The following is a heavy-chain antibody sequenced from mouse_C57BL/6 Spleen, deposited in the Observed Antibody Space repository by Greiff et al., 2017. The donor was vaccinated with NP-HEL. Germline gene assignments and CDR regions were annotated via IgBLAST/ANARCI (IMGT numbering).Heavy chain of an antibody. D-gene: IGHD2-3*01. CDR3: ARGMAPTGFAY. Sequence: VQLQQSGAELVKPGASVKISCKASGYAFSSYWMNWVKQRPGKGLEWIGQIYPGDGDTNYNGKFKGKATLTADKSSSTAYMQLSSLTSEDAAVYFCARGMAPTGFAYWGQGTLVTVSA. CDR2: IYPGDGDT. V-gene: IGHV1-80*01. J-gene: IGHJ3*01. CDR1: GYAFSSYW.